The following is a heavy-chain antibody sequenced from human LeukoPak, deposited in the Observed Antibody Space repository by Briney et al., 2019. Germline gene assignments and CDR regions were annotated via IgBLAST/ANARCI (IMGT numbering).Heavy chain of an antibody. CDR2: IYYSGST. Sequence: SETLSRTCTVSGGSISSYYWSWIRQPPGKGLGWIGYIYYSGSTNYNPSLKSRVTISVDTSKNQFSLRLSSVTAADTAVYYCARLGIGLGAFDIWGQGTMVTVSS. CDR3: ARLGIGLGAFDI. J-gene: IGHJ3*02. CDR1: GGSISSYY. D-gene: IGHD7-27*01. V-gene: IGHV4-59*08.